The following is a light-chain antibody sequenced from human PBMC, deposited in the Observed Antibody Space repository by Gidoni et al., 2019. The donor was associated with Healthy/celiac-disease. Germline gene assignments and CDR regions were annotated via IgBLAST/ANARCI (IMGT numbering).Light chain of an antibody. J-gene: IGLJ1*01. Sequence: QLVLTQSPSASASLGASVKLTCTLSSGHSSYAIAWHQQQPEKGPRYLMKLNSDGSHSKGDGIPDRFSGSSSGAERYLTISSLQSEDEADYYCQTWALAFSVFGTGTKVTVL. V-gene: IGLV4-69*01. CDR1: SGHSSYA. CDR2: LNSDGSH. CDR3: QTWALAFSV.